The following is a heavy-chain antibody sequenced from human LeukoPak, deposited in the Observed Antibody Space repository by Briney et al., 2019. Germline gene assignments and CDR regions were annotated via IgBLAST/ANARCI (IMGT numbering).Heavy chain of an antibody. CDR1: GFIFGSFS. CDR2: ISGSGDGT. CDR3: ARDTISCSGGTCYENWFDP. D-gene: IGHD2-15*01. V-gene: IGHV3-23*01. Sequence: GGSLRLSCEASGFIFGSFSMSWVRQAPGKGLEWVSGISGSGDGTHYADPVKGWFTISRDNSKTTLYLQMSSLRADDTAVYYCARDTISCSGGTCYENWFDPWGQGTLVTVSS. J-gene: IGHJ5*02.